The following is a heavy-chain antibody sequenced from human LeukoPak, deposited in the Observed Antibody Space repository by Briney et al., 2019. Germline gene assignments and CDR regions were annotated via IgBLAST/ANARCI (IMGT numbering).Heavy chain of an antibody. J-gene: IGHJ2*01. CDR3: AASPVPAAGTRTYWYFDL. Sequence: TSGGSLRLSCAASGFTFSTHSINWVRQAPGKVLEWVSSISRSSTYIYYADSVKGRFTISRDNAKNSLYLRMNSLRAEDPAVYYCAASPVPAAGTRTYWYFDLWGRGTLVTVSS. D-gene: IGHD6-13*01. CDR1: GFTFSTHS. V-gene: IGHV3-21*01. CDR2: ISRSSTYI.